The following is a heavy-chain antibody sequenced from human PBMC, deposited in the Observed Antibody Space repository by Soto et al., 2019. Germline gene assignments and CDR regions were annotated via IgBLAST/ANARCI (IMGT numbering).Heavy chain of an antibody. CDR1: GGSFSGYY. CDR2: INHSGST. V-gene: IGHV4-34*01. J-gene: IGHJ3*02. D-gene: IGHD3-3*01. Sequence: SETLSLTCAVYGGSFSGYYWSWTRQPPGKGLEWIGEINHSGSTNYNPSLKSRVTISVDTSKNQFSLKLSSVTAADTAVYYCARGDSRLFRSITIFGVARAFDIWGQGTMVTVSS. CDR3: ARGDSRLFRSITIFGVARAFDI.